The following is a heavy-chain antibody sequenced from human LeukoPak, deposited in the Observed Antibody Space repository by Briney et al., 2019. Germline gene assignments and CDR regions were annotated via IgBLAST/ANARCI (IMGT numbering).Heavy chain of an antibody. V-gene: IGHV1-69*04. D-gene: IGHD5-18*01. J-gene: IGHJ4*02. CDR2: IIPILGIA. CDR1: GGTFSSYA. CDR3: ARGGGYSYGYYFDY. Sequence: SVKVSCKASGGTFSSYAISWVRQAPGQGLEWMGRIIPILGIANYAQKSQGRVTLTADKSTSTAYMELSSLRSEDTAVYYCARGGGYSYGYYFDYWGQGTLVTVSS.